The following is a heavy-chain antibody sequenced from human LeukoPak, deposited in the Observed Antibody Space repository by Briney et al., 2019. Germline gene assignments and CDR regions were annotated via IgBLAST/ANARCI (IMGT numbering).Heavy chain of an antibody. CDR3: VKGRHSSSWYHPFDY. V-gene: IGHV3-64D*06. CDR2: ISSNGGST. CDR1: GFTFSSYA. J-gene: IGHJ4*02. D-gene: IGHD6-13*01. Sequence: GGSLRLSCSASGFTFSSYAMHWVRQAPGKGLEYVSAISSNGGSTYYADSVKGRFTISRDNSKNTLYLQMSSLRAEDTAVCYCVKGRHSSSWYHPFDYWGQGTLVTVSS.